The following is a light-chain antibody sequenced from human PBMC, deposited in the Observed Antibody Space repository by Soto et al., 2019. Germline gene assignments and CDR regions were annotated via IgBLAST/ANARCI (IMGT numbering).Light chain of an antibody. V-gene: IGKV3-15*01. CDR3: QQYNNWLYMYT. CDR2: GAS. CDR1: QSVSSN. Sequence: EIVMTQSPATLSVSPGERATLSCRASQSVSSNLAWYQKKPGQAPRLLIYGASTRATGIPARFSGSGSGTEFTLTISSLQSEDLAIYYCQQYNNWLYMYTFGQGTKLEI. J-gene: IGKJ2*01.